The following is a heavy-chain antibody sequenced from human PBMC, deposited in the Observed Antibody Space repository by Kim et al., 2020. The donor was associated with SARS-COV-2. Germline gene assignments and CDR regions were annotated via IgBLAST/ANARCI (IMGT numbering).Heavy chain of an antibody. V-gene: IGHV3-15*01. CDR1: GFTFKDAW. D-gene: IGHD1-26*01. CDR3: TTIGGWELLLGSFDD. Sequence: GGSLRLSCAASGFTFKDAWMNWVRQAPGKGLEWLGRIKSKTDGGTPDYAAPGKGRFSISRDDSKNMLYRQINSLKIEDTADYYCTTIGGWELLLGSFDDWGQGPLDPVSS. J-gene: IGHJ4*02. CDR2: IKSKTDGGTP.